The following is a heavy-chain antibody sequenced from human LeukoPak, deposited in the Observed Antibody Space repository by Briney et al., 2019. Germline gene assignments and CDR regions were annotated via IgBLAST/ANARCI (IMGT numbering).Heavy chain of an antibody. CDR2: INHSGST. Sequence: SETLSLTCAVYGGSFSGYYWSWIRQPPGKGLEWLGEINHSGSTHYNPSLKSRVTISVDTSKNQFSLTLSSVTAADTAVYYCARTSRAYYYDSSGYYSYEYFQHWGQGTLVTVSS. D-gene: IGHD3-22*01. CDR3: ARTSRAYYYDSSGYYSYEYFQH. V-gene: IGHV4-34*01. CDR1: GGSFSGYY. J-gene: IGHJ1*01.